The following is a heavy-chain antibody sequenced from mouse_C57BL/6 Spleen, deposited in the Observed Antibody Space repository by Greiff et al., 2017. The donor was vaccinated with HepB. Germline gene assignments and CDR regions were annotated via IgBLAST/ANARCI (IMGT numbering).Heavy chain of an antibody. Sequence: EVKVEESGEGLVKPGGSLKLSCAASGFTFSSYAMSWVRQTPEKRLEWVAYISSGGDYIYYADTVKGRFTISRDNARNTLYLQMSSLKSEDTAMYYCTREHGYFDYWGQGTTLTVSS. J-gene: IGHJ2*01. CDR1: GFTFSSYA. D-gene: IGHD1-1*02. CDR2: ISSGGDYI. V-gene: IGHV5-9-1*02. CDR3: TREHGYFDY.